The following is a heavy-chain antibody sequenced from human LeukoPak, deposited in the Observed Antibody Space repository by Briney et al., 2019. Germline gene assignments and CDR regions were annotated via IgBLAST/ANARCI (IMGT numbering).Heavy chain of an antibody. Sequence: GGSLRLSCAASGFTFSNYEMNWVRQAPGKGLEWVSYISGSGSTIYYADSVKGRFTISRDNAKDSLYLQMNSLRAEDTAVYYCARVRSGYSHENYFDYWGQGTLVTVSS. J-gene: IGHJ4*02. CDR3: ARVRSGYSHENYFDY. D-gene: IGHD5-18*01. CDR1: GFTFSNYE. V-gene: IGHV3-48*03. CDR2: ISGSGSTI.